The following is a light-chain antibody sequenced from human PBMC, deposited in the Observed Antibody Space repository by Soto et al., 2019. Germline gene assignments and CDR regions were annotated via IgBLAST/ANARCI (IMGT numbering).Light chain of an antibody. Sequence: EIVLTQSPGALSLSPGERAALSCRASQSVSSSSLAWYQQKPGQAPRLLIYGASSRATGIPDRFSGSGSGTDFTLTISRLEPEDFAVFFCQQYGSSLPNTFAQGTRLEIK. CDR2: GAS. CDR1: QSVSSSS. CDR3: QQYGSSLPNT. V-gene: IGKV3-20*01. J-gene: IGKJ5*01.